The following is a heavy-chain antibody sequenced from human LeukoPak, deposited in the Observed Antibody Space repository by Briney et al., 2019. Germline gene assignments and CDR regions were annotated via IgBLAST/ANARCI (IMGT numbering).Heavy chain of an antibody. CDR2: IYYSGST. V-gene: IGHV4-59*08. D-gene: IGHD3-16*02. CDR3: ARHQGFMITFGGVID. Sequence: AETLSLTCTVSGGSIRSYNWSWIRQPPGKGLEWIGYIYYSGSTNYNPSLKSRVTISVDTSKNQFSLKLSSVTAADTAVYYCARHQGFMITFGGVIDWGQGTLVTVSS. CDR1: GGSIRSYN. J-gene: IGHJ4*02.